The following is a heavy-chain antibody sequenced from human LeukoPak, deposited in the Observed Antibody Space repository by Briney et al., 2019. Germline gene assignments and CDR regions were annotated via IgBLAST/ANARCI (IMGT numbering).Heavy chain of an antibody. D-gene: IGHD7-27*01. CDR1: GYTFTSYY. CDR3: VGGAPNWGFDF. V-gene: IGHV1-46*01. CDR2: INPSGGST. Sequence: ASVKVSCKASGYTFTSYYMHLVRHAPGQGLEWMGIINPSGGSTSYAQKFQGRVTMTRDTSTSTVYMELSSLRSEDTAVYYCVGGAPNWGFDFWGQGTLVTVSS. J-gene: IGHJ4*02.